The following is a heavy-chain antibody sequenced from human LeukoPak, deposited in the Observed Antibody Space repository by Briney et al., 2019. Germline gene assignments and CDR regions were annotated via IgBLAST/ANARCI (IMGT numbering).Heavy chain of an antibody. V-gene: IGHV3-7*01. D-gene: IGHD1-26*01. J-gene: IGHJ6*03. CDR1: GFTFSSYW. CDR3: ARLLPRYYYYYMDV. Sequence: GSLRLSCAASGFTFSSYWMSWVRQAPGKGLEWVANIKQDGSEKYYVDSVKGRFTISRDNAKNSLYLQMNSLRAEDTAVYYCARLLPRYYYYYMDVWGRGTTVTVSS. CDR2: IKQDGSEK.